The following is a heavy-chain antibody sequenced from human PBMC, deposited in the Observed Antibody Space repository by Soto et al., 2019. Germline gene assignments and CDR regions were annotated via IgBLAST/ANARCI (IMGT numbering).Heavy chain of an antibody. Sequence: SETLSLTCAVYGGSFSGYYWSWIRQPPGKGLEWIGEINHSGSTNYNPSLKSRVTISVDTSKNQFSLKLSSVTAADTAVYYCARGITMVRGVIISAFDIWGQGKRVT. V-gene: IGHV4-34*01. D-gene: IGHD3-10*01. CDR3: ARGITMVRGVIISAFDI. CDR1: GGSFSGYY. CDR2: INHSGST. J-gene: IGHJ3*02.